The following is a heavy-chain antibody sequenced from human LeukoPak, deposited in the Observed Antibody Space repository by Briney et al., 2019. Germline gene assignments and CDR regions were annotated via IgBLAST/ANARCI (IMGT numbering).Heavy chain of an antibody. CDR2: INPNSGGT. CDR3: ARDYYGSGPDY. D-gene: IGHD3-10*01. V-gene: IGHV1-2*02. J-gene: IGHJ4*02. CDR1: GYTFTSYG. Sequence: ASVKVSCKASGYTFTSYGISWVRQAPGQGLEWMGWINPNSGGTNYAQKFQGRVTMTRDTSISTAYMELSRLRSDDTAVYYCARDYYGSGPDYWGQGTLVTVSS.